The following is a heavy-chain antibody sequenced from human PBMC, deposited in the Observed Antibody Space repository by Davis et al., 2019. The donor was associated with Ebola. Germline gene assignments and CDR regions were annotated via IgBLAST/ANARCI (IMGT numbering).Heavy chain of an antibody. V-gene: IGHV3-11*01. D-gene: IGHD2-21*02. CDR1: GFTFSDFY. Sequence: PGGSLRLSCATSGFTFSDFYMSWIRQAPGKGLEWVSYISNTGNTKYYADSVKGRFTISRDNANNSLSLRMISLKAEDTAIYYCVRSTLVTRPRDYWGQGTLVTVSS. J-gene: IGHJ4*02. CDR3: VRSTLVTRPRDY. CDR2: ISNTGNTK.